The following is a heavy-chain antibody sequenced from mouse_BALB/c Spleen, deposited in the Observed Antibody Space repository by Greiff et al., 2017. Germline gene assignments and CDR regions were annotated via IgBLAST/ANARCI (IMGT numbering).Heavy chain of an antibody. CDR3: AKITSFAY. CDR2: INPSTGYT. CDR1: GYTFTSYW. Sequence: QVQLQQSGAELAKPGASVKMSCKASGYTFTSYWMHWVKQRPGQGLEWIGYINPSTGYTEYNQKFKDKATLTADKSSSTAYMQLSSLTSEDSAVYYRAKITSFAYWGQGTLVTVSA. J-gene: IGHJ3*01. V-gene: IGHV1-7*01.